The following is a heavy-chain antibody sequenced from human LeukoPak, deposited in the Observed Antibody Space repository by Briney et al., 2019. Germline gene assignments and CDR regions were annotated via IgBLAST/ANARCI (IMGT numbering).Heavy chain of an antibody. CDR2: ISGSGGST. CDR3: ARGISGYDWSFDY. V-gene: IGHV3-23*01. D-gene: IGHD5-12*01. Sequence: GGSLRLSCVASGFTFNTYAMSWVRQAPGKGLEWVSAISGSGGSTYYADSVKGRFTISRDNSKNTLYLQMNSLRAEDTAVYYCARGISGYDWSFDYWGQGTLVTVSS. J-gene: IGHJ4*02. CDR1: GFTFNTYA.